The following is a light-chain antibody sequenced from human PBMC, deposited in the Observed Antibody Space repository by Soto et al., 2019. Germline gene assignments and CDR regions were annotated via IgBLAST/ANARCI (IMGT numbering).Light chain of an antibody. CDR2: EVS. CDR3: SSYTSSSTYV. Sequence: QSVLTQPASVSESPGQSITSSCTGTSSDVGDYNYVSWYQQHPGKAPKLMIYEVSDQPSGVSNRFSGSKSGNTASLTISGLQAEDEADYYCSSYTSSSTYVFGTGTKVTVL. CDR1: SSDVGDYNY. J-gene: IGLJ1*01. V-gene: IGLV2-14*01.